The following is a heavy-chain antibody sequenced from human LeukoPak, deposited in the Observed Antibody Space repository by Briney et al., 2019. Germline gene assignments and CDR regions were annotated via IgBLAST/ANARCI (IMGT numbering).Heavy chain of an antibody. V-gene: IGHV4-4*07. CDR2: ISTSGST. CDR3: ARGFGDYGGFDY. D-gene: IGHD4-17*01. CDR1: GASISSYY. J-gene: IGHJ4*02. Sequence: PSETLSLTCTVSGASISSYYWTWIRQPAGKGLEWIGRISTSGSTNYNPSLKSRVTMSVDTSNNQFSLKLNPVTAADTAVYYCARGFGDYGGFDYWGQGTLVTVS.